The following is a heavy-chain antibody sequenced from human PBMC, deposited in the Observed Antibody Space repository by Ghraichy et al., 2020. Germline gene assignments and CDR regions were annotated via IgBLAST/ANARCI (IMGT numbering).Heavy chain of an antibody. D-gene: IGHD4-17*01. CDR1: GFTFSSYA. Sequence: GGSLRLSCAASGFTFSSYAMSWVRQAPGKGLEWVSAISGSGGSTYYADSVKGRFTISRDNSKNTLYLQMNSLRAEDTAVYYCAKAPEWETVTTEGYWGQGTLVTVSS. CDR3: AKAPEWETVTTEGY. J-gene: IGHJ4*02. V-gene: IGHV3-23*01. CDR2: ISGSGGST.